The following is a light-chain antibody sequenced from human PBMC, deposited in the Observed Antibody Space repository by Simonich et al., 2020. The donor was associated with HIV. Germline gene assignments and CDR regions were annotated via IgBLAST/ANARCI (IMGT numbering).Light chain of an antibody. CDR1: RSISIW. J-gene: IGKJ3*01. CDR3: QQCYSTPFT. CDR2: AAS. V-gene: IGKV1-39*01. Sequence: DIQMTQSPSTLSASVGDRFTITCRASRSISIWLAWYQHKPGKAPKLLIYAASSLQSGVPSRFSGSGSGTDFTLTINSLQPEDFATYYCQQCYSTPFTFGPGTKVAFK.